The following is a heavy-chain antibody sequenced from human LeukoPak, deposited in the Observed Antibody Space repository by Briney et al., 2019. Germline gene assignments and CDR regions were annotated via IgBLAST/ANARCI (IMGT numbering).Heavy chain of an antibody. CDR1: GFTVSSNY. J-gene: IGHJ3*02. Sequence: GGSLRLSCAASGFTVSSNYMSWVRQAPGKGLAWVSVIYSGGSTYYADFVKGRFTISRDNSKNTLYLQMNSLRAEDTAVYYCARDRERYCSAGSCYDFPVDAFDIWSQGTMVTVSS. V-gene: IGHV3-66*01. D-gene: IGHD2-15*01. CDR3: ARDRERYCSAGSCYDFPVDAFDI. CDR2: IYSGGST.